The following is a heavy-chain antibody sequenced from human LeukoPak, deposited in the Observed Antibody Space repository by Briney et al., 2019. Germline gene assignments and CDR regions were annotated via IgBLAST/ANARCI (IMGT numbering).Heavy chain of an antibody. CDR3: AAIGSKIDY. D-gene: IGHD3-16*01. CDR2: ISGSGGST. Sequence: TGGSLRLSCAASGFTFSSYGMSWVRQAPGKGLEWVSAISGSGGSTYYADSVKGRFTISRDNSKNTLYLQMNSLRAEDTAVYYCAAIGSKIDYWGQGTLVTVSS. V-gene: IGHV3-23*01. CDR1: GFTFSSYG. J-gene: IGHJ4*02.